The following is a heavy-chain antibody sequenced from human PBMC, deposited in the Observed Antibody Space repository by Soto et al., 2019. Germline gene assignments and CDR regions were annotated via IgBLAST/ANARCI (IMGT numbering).Heavy chain of an antibody. CDR1: GYTFTGYY. CDR2: INPNSGGT. Sequence: QVQLVQSGAEVKKPGASVKVSCKASGYTFTGYYMHWVRQAPGQGLEWMGWINPNSGGTNYAQKFQGRVTMTRDTSISTAYMELRSLRSDDTAVYYCARDRSQYDYVWGSYRYTHFDYWGQGTLVTVSS. J-gene: IGHJ4*02. V-gene: IGHV1-2*02. CDR3: ARDRSQYDYVWGSYRYTHFDY. D-gene: IGHD3-16*02.